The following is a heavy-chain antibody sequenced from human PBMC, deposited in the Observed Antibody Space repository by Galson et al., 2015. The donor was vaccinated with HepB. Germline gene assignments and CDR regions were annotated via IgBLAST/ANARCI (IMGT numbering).Heavy chain of an antibody. J-gene: IGHJ4*02. D-gene: IGHD3-9*01. CDR1: GFTVSSNF. Sequence: LRLSCAASGFTVSSNFMSWVRQSPGKGLEWVSTIYTGGRTNHADSVKGRFTISRDNSKNTLYLQMNSLRAEDTGVYYCARDPSLRYFDWSAQGDYWGQGTLVSVSS. V-gene: IGHV3-66*02. CDR3: ARDPSLRYFDWSAQGDY. CDR2: IYTGGRT.